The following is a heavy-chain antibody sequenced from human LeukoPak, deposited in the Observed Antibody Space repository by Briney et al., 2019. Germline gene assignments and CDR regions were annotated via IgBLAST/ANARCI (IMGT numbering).Heavy chain of an antibody. J-gene: IGHJ4*02. CDR2: ISYDGSNK. Sequence: GGSLRLSCAASGFTFSSYGMHWVRQAPGKGLEWVAVISYDGSNKYYADSVKGRFTISRDNSKNTLYLQMNSLRAEDTAVYYCARDEYYYDSSGKLDYWGQGTLVTVSS. CDR3: ARDEYYYDSSGKLDY. D-gene: IGHD3-22*01. CDR1: GFTFSSYG. V-gene: IGHV3-30*03.